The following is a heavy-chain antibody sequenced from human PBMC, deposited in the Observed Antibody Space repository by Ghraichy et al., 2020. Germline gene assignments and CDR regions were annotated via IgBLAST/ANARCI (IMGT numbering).Heavy chain of an antibody. J-gene: IGHJ4*02. V-gene: IGHV1-2*06. CDR3: ASLTSSSSWDH. CDR1: GYTFSGYY. D-gene: IGHD3-10*01. CDR2: INPNNGGT. Sequence: ASVKVSCKASGYTFSGYYMHWVRQAPGQGLEWMGRINPNNGGTNYAQKFQGRVTMTRDTSMSTAYMELSRLRSDDTAVYYCASLTSSSSWDHWGQGTLVTVSS.